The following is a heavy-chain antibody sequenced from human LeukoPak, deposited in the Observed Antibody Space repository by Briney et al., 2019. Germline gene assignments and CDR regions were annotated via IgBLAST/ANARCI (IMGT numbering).Heavy chain of an antibody. CDR1: GGSFSGYY. D-gene: IGHD6-13*01. J-gene: IGHJ6*03. Sequence: SETLSLTCAVYGGSFSGYYWSWIRQPPGKGLVWIGEINHSGSTNYNPSLKSRVTISVDTSKNQFSLKLSSVTAADTAVYYCARGHPPAAGTRRYYYYMDVWGKGTTVTVSS. CDR3: ARGHPPAAGTRRYYYYMDV. CDR2: INHSGST. V-gene: IGHV4-34*01.